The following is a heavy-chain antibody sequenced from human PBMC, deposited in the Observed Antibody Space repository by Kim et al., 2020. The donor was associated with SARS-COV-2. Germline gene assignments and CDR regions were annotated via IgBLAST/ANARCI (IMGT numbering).Heavy chain of an antibody. D-gene: IGHD3-10*01. CDR3: AKDYAPLYYYGSGSYYPTFHN. V-gene: IGHV3-43*02. Sequence: GGSLRLSCAASGFTFDDYAMNWVRQAPGKGLEWVSFISGDGGSTNYADSVKGRFNISRDNSKNYMYLQMKSLRTEDNAMYYCAKDYAPLYYYGSGSYYPTFHNWGQGTLVTVSS. CDR2: ISGDGGST. CDR1: GFTFDDYA. J-gene: IGHJ4*02.